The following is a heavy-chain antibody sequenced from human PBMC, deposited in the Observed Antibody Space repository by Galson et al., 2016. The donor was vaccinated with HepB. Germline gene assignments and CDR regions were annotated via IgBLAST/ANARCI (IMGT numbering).Heavy chain of an antibody. CDR2: IDTNTGGA. D-gene: IGHD6-6*01. V-gene: IGHV1-2*06. CDR1: GSPFSGYY. Sequence: SVKVSCKASGSPFSGYYLHWMRQAPGQGLEWVGQIDTNTGGANYAQRFHGRVAMTLDTSISTAYMELRSLISDDTAMYYCARVDDVSSSAGDASDYWGQGTLVRVSS. J-gene: IGHJ4*02. CDR3: ARVDDVSSSAGDASDY.